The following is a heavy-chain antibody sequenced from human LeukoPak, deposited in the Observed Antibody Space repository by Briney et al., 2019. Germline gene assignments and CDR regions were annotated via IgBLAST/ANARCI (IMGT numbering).Heavy chain of an antibody. Sequence: GGSLRLSCAASGFTFSSYAMSWVRQAPGKGLVWVSRINFDGSSTSYADSVKGRFTFSRDNMKNTLWLQMHSLRVEDTAVYYCVRDETTSWSFGSWGQGILVTVSS. D-gene: IGHD2-2*01. CDR2: INFDGSST. CDR1: GFTFSSYA. CDR3: VRDETTSWSFGS. V-gene: IGHV3-74*01. J-gene: IGHJ4*02.